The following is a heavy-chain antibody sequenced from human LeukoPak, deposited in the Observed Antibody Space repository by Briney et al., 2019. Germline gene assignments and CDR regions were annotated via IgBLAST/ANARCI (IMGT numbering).Heavy chain of an antibody. J-gene: IGHJ1*01. CDR2: IRYDGSNK. V-gene: IGHV3-30*02. D-gene: IGHD6-13*01. CDR1: GFTFSSYG. CDR3: AKYSSSWGYFQH. Sequence: PGGSLRLSCAASGFTFSSYGMHWVPQAPGKGLEWVAFIRYDGSNKYYADSVKGRFTISRDNSKNTLYLQMNSLRAEDTAVYYCAKYSSSWGYFQHWGQGALVTVSS.